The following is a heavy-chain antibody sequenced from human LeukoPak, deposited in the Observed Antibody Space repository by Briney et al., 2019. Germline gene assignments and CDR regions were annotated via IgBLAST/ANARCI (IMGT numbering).Heavy chain of an antibody. V-gene: IGHV4-59*12. CDR2: IYYSGST. D-gene: IGHD2-2*01. Sequence: SETLSLTCTVSGGSISGYYWSWIRQPPGKGLEWIGYIYYSGSTNYSPSLESRVTISVDTSKNQFSLKLSSVTAADTAVYYCARGGSSWDWGQGTLVTVSS. CDR3: ARGGSSWD. J-gene: IGHJ4*02. CDR1: GGSISGYY.